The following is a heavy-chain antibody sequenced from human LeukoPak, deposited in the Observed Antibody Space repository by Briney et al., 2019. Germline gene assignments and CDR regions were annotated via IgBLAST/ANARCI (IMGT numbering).Heavy chain of an antibody. D-gene: IGHD2-15*01. J-gene: IGHJ4*02. Sequence: ASVKVSCKASGYTFTGYYMHWVRQAPGQGLEWMGIINPSGGSTSYAQKFQGRVTMTRDMSTSTVYMELSSLRSEDTAVYYCARTYCSGGSCYGNDYWGQGTLVTVSS. CDR1: GYTFTGYY. V-gene: IGHV1-46*01. CDR2: INPSGGST. CDR3: ARTYCSGGSCYGNDY.